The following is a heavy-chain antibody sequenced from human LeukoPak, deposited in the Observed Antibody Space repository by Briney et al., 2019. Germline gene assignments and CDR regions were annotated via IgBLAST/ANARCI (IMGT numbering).Heavy chain of an antibody. V-gene: IGHV4-31*02. CDR3: ARIGSYGAGF. CDR1: XSXGYX. J-gene: IGHJ4*02. CDR2: IYYSGST. Sequence: XSXGYXWSWIRQHPGEGLEWIGYIYYSGSTYYNPSLKSRVTISVDTSKNQFSLKLSSVTAADTAVYYCARIGSYGAGFWGQGTLVTVSS. D-gene: IGHD4/OR15-4a*01.